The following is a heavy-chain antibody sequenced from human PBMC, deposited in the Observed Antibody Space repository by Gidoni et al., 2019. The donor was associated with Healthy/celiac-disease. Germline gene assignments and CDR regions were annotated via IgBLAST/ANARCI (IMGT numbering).Heavy chain of an antibody. J-gene: IGHJ4*02. CDR3: ARGRYYSH. CDR2: HSGST. V-gene: IGHV4-30-2*04. Sequence: HSGSTYYNPSLKSRVTISVDTSKNQFSLKLSSVTAADTAVYYCARGRYYSHWGQGTLVTVSS. D-gene: IGHD1-26*01.